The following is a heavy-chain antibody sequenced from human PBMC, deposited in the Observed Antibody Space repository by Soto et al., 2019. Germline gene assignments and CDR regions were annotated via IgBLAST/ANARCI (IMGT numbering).Heavy chain of an antibody. CDR3: AKGNFNNRDFDY. Sequence: PGGSLRLSCAASGFTFSDYYMSWIRQAPGKGLEWVSYISSSGSTIYYADSVKGRFTISRDNAKNSLYLQMNSLRAGDTAVYYCAKGNFNNRDFDYWGQGTLVTVSS. CDR1: GFTFSDYY. CDR2: ISSSGSTI. D-gene: IGHD1-7*01. V-gene: IGHV3-11*01. J-gene: IGHJ4*02.